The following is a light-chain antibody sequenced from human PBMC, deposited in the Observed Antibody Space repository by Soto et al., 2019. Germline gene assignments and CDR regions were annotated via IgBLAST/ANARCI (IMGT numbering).Light chain of an antibody. Sequence: EIVLTQSPGTLSLSPGERATLSCRASQSVSSSYLAWYQQKPGQAPRLLIYGASSRATGIPDRFSGSGSGTEFTLTISRLEPEDFAVDYCQQYGSSPPKTFGQGTKLEIK. CDR2: GAS. J-gene: IGKJ2*01. CDR3: QQYGSSPPKT. V-gene: IGKV3-20*01. CDR1: QSVSSSY.